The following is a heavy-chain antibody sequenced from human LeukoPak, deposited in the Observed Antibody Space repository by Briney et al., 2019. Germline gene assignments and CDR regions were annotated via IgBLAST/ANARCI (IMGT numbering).Heavy chain of an antibody. D-gene: IGHD1-26*01. J-gene: IGHJ4*02. V-gene: IGHV4-59*01. CDR3: ARDRAVGAVDY. CDR1: GGSISSYY. CDR2: IYYSGST. Sequence: PSETLSLTCTVSGGSISSYYWSWIRQPPGKGLEWIGYIYYSGSTNYNPFLKSRVTISVDTSKNQFSLKLSSVTAADTAVYYCARDRAVGAVDYWGQGTLVTVSS.